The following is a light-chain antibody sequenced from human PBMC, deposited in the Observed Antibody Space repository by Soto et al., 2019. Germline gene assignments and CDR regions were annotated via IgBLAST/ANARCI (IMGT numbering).Light chain of an antibody. Sequence: DIQMTQSPSTLSASVGDIVTITCRASQSISSWLAWYQHKPGKAPKLLIYKASTLKSGVPSRFSGSGSGTEFTLTISSLQPDDFATYYCQHYNSYSEAFGQGTKVDIK. J-gene: IGKJ1*01. V-gene: IGKV1-5*03. CDR3: QHYNSYSEA. CDR2: KAS. CDR1: QSISSW.